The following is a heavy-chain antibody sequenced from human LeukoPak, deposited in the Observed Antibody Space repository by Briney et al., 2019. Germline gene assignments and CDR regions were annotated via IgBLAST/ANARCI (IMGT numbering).Heavy chain of an antibody. J-gene: IGHJ4*02. D-gene: IGHD3-22*01. CDR1: GGSISSSSYY. Sequence: SETLSLTCTVSGGSISSSSYYWGWIRQPPGKGLEWIGSIYYSGSTYYNPSLKSRVTISVDTSKNQFSLKLNSVTAADTAVYYCARHSGVSSGYYPFDYWGQGTLVTVSS. CDR2: IYYSGST. CDR3: ARHSGVSSGYYPFDY. V-gene: IGHV4-39*01.